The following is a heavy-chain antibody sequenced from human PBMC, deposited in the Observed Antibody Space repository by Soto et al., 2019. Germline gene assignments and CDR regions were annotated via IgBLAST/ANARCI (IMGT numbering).Heavy chain of an antibody. Sequence: EVQLVESGGGLVQWGGSPRLSCAASGFTFSGYSVNWVRQAPGKGLEWVSYISSGSKTIYYAESVKGRFTVSRDNARNSQYLQMNSLRDEDTAVYYCAREDILGVRSFDYWGQGTLVTVSS. CDR2: ISSGSKTI. V-gene: IGHV3-48*02. CDR1: GFTFSGYS. D-gene: IGHD3-9*01. CDR3: AREDILGVRSFDY. J-gene: IGHJ4*02.